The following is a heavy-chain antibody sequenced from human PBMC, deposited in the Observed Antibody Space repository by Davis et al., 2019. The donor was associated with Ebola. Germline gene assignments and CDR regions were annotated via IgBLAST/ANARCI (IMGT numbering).Heavy chain of an antibody. Sequence: GESLKISCAASGFTFSSYWMSWVRQAPGKGLEWVANIKQDGSEKYYVDSVKGRFTISRDNAKNSLYLQMNSLRAEDTAVYYCARGPCSGGSCYYYYVMDVWGQGTTGTVSS. J-gene: IGHJ6*02. CDR1: GFTFSSYW. D-gene: IGHD2-15*01. CDR2: IKQDGSEK. CDR3: ARGPCSGGSCYYYYVMDV. V-gene: IGHV3-7*01.